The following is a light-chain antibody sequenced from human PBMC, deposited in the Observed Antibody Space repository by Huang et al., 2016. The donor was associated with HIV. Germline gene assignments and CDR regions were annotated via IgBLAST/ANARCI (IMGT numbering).Light chain of an antibody. CDR1: QSVSSN. Sequence: EIVMTQSPATLSVSPGERATLSCRASQSVSSNLAWYQQKPGQAPGRLLYAASTRATGIPARFSGSGSGTEFTLTISSLQSEDFAVYYCQQYNNWRRTFGQGTKVEIK. V-gene: IGKV3-15*01. CDR3: QQYNNWRRT. J-gene: IGKJ1*01. CDR2: AAS.